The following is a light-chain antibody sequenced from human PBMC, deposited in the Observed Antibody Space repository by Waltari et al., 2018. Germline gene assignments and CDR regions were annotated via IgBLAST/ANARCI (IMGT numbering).Light chain of an antibody. Sequence: QAVLTQPSSLSASPGASASLTCTFRSGLHVGTYRIFWYQQKPGSPPQYLLMFKSDSDRHQGSGVPSRFSGSKDGSANAGTLLISGLQSEDEADYYCMTWHNSAWVFGGGTKLTVL. V-gene: IGLV5-45*02. J-gene: IGLJ3*02. CDR3: MTWHNSAWV. CDR2: FKSDSDR. CDR1: SGLHVGTYR.